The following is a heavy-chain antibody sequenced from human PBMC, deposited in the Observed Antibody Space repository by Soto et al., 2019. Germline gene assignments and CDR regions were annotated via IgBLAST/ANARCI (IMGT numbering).Heavy chain of an antibody. Sequence: QVQLQESGPGLVKPSGALSLTCAVSGASXXXXXXXXWIRXSPGKXLEWIGEIYHSGTTNYNPSLKSRLTISVDESRNQFSLKMSXVTAXDTAIYYCVXGTPXXXXXXXXGMDVWGQGTTVTVSS. CDR3: VXGTPXXXXXXXXGMDV. CDR1: GASXXXXXX. CDR2: IYHSGTT. J-gene: IGHJ6*02. V-gene: IGHV4-4*02.